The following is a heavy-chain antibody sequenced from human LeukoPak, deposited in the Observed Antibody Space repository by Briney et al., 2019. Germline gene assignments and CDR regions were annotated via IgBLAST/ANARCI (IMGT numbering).Heavy chain of an antibody. CDR1: GFAFRSFG. V-gene: IGHV3-33*01. Sequence: PGGSLRLSCAASGFAFRSFGMHWVRQAPGKGREGVPVIWYGGTNKYYADSVKGRFTISRDNSKNTLYLQMNSLRAEDTAVYYCARATVTRWFDPWGQGTLVTVSS. J-gene: IGHJ5*02. D-gene: IGHD4-17*01. CDR3: ARATVTRWFDP. CDR2: IWYGGTNK.